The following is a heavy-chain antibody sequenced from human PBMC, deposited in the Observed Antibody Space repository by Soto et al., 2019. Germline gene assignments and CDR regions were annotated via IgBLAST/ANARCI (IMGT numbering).Heavy chain of an antibody. Sequence: QVQLVESGGGVVQPGRSLRLSCAASGFTFSSYAMHWVRQAPGKGLEWVAVISYDGSNKYYADSVKGRFTISRDNSKNTLYLQMNSLRAEDTAVYYCARVHSGWYPLDYWGQGTLVTVSS. V-gene: IGHV3-30-3*01. J-gene: IGHJ4*02. CDR3: ARVHSGWYPLDY. D-gene: IGHD6-19*01. CDR2: ISYDGSNK. CDR1: GFTFSSYA.